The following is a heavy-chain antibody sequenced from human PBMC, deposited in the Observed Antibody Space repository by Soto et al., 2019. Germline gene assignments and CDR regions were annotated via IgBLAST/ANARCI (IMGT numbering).Heavy chain of an antibody. V-gene: IGHV3-15*07. J-gene: IGHJ6*02. CDR2: IKSKTDGGTT. Sequence: PGGSLRLSCAASGFTFSNAWMNWVRQAPGKGLEWVGRIKSKTDGGTTDYAAPVKGRFTISRDDSKNTLYLQMNSLKTEDTAVYYCTTPARMVYAPRGYYYYGMDVSGHGTTLTVSS. D-gene: IGHD2-8*01. CDR1: GFTFSNAW. CDR3: TTPARMVYAPRGYYYYGMDV.